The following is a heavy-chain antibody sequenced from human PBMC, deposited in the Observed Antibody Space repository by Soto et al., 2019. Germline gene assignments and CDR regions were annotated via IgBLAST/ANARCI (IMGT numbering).Heavy chain of an antibody. D-gene: IGHD2-2*01. CDR1: GYTFTNYG. CDR2: ISGYNGNT. J-gene: IGHJ4*02. V-gene: IGHV1-18*01. Sequence: SGAEVKKPGASVKVSCKASGYTFTNYGVSWVRQAPGQGLEWMGWISGYNGNTNYAQMLQGRVTITTDTSTSTAYMELRSLRSDDTAVYYCARGANVAVPAALTYWGQGSLVTVSS. CDR3: ARGANVAVPAALTY.